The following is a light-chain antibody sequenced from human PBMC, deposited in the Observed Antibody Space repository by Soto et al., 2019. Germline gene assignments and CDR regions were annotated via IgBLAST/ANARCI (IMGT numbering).Light chain of an antibody. CDR3: QQYNNWPLT. V-gene: IGKV3-15*01. CDR1: QSVGRF. J-gene: IGKJ4*01. CDR2: GAS. Sequence: EIVLTQSPATLSLAPGDTATLSCRASQSVGRFVAWYQQKPGQAPRLLIYGASTRATGIPARFSGSGSGTEFTLTISSLQSEDFAVYYCQQYNNWPLTGGGGTKVDIK.